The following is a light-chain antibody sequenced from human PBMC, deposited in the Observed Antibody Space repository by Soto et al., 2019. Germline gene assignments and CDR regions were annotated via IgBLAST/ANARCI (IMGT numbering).Light chain of an antibody. V-gene: IGKV3-11*01. CDR2: DAS. CDR3: QQRSNWPPGYT. Sequence: EIVLTQSPATLSLSPGERATLSCRASQSVSRYLAWYQQKPGQAPRLLIYDASNRATGIPARFSGSGSGTDFTLTISSLEAEDFAVYYWQQRSNWPPGYTFGQGTKLEIK. CDR1: QSVSRY. J-gene: IGKJ2*01.